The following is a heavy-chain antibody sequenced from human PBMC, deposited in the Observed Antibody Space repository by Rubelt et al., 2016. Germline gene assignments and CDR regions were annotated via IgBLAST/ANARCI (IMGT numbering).Heavy chain of an antibody. Sequence: QVQLQESGPGLVKPSETLSLTCTVSGGSISSYYWSWIRQPPEKGLEWIGYIYYSGSTNYNPSLKSRVTISVDTSKNQFSLKLSSVTAADTAVYYCARSAWIPHYFDYWGQGTLVTVSS. D-gene: IGHD5-12*01. CDR2: IYYSGST. J-gene: IGHJ4*02. CDR1: GGSISSYY. V-gene: IGHV4-59*01. CDR3: ARSAWIPHYFDY.